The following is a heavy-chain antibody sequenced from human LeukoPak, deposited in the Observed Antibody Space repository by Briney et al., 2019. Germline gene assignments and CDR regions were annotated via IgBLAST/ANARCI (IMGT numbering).Heavy chain of an antibody. CDR3: ARVRLGVGDAFDI. Sequence: SETLSLTCTVSSGSTSGYYWSWIRQPPGKGLEWIGYSYYSGSTSYSPSLKSRVTILVDTSKNRFSLKLTYVTPADTAVYYCARVRLGVGDAFDIWGQGTMVTVST. CDR2: SYYSGST. CDR1: SGSTSGYY. J-gene: IGHJ3*02. V-gene: IGHV4-59*01. D-gene: IGHD3-10*01.